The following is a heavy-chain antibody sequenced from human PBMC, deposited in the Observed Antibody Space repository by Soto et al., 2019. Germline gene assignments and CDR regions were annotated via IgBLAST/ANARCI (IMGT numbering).Heavy chain of an antibody. CDR1: GGTISSGDYY. Sequence: TSETLSLTCTVSGGTISSGDYYWSWIRQPPGKGLEWIGYIYYSGSTYYNPSLKSRVTISVDTSKNQFSLKLSSVTAADTAVYYCARGGGFGPYYYYGMDVWGQGTTVTVSS. V-gene: IGHV4-30-4*01. CDR3: ARGGGFGPYYYYGMDV. D-gene: IGHD3-10*01. CDR2: IYYSGST. J-gene: IGHJ6*02.